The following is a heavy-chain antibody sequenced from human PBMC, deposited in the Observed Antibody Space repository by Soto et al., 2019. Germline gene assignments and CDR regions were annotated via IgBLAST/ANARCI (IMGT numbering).Heavy chain of an antibody. D-gene: IGHD6-19*01. CDR3: TRGCSVAFVL. J-gene: IGHJ3*01. CDR1: GFTFSYYW. CDR2: IHSDGSST. Sequence: EVQLLESGGGLVQPGESLRLSCAASGFTFSYYWMHWVRHAPGMGLVWVSRIHSDGSSTSYADSVKGRFTISRDNARKTLYLQMNRLRAEETAVYYWTRGCSVAFVLWGQGTLVTVYS. V-gene: IGHV3-74*01.